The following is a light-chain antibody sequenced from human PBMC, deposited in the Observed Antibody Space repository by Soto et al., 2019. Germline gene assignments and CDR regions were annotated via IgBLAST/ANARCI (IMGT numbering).Light chain of an antibody. J-gene: IGLJ2*01. CDR3: QVWDSSSDHVV. V-gene: IGLV3-21*02. CDR2: DDS. Sequence: SYELTQPPSVSVAPGQTARITCGGNNIGSKSVHWYQQKPGQAPVLVVYDDSDRPSWIPERFFGSNSGNTATLTISRVEAGDEADYYCQVWDSSSDHVVFGGGTKLTVL. CDR1: NIGSKS.